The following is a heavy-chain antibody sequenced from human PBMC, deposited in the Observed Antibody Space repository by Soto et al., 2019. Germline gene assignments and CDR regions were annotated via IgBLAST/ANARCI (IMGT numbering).Heavy chain of an antibody. J-gene: IGHJ6*02. D-gene: IGHD6-13*01. V-gene: IGHV3-30-3*01. Sequence: GGSLRLSCAASGFTFSSYAMHWVRQAPGKGLEWVAVISYDGSNKYYADSVKGRFTISRDNSKNTLYLQMNSLRAEDTAVYYCARGVGIAAAGTRMDVWGQGTTVTVSS. CDR1: GFTFSSYA. CDR2: ISYDGSNK. CDR3: ARGVGIAAAGTRMDV.